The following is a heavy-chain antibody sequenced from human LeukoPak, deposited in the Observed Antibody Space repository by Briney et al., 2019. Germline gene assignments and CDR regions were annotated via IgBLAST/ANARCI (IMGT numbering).Heavy chain of an antibody. CDR2: IIPLFGTA. V-gene: IGHV1-69*13. J-gene: IGHJ4*02. CDR1: GGTFSSYA. D-gene: IGHD3-22*01. CDR3: ARVWGQGSSGYYPF. Sequence: SVKVSCRASGGTFSSYAISWVRQAPGQGLDWMGGIIPLFGTAHYAQKLKGRVTITADESTCTAYMELSSLRSEDTAMYYCARVWGQGSSGYYPFWGQGTLVTVSS.